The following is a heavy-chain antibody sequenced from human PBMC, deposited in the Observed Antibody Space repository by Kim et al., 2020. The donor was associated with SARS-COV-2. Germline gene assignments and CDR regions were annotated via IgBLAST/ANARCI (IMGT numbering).Heavy chain of an antibody. D-gene: IGHD1-26*01. CDR1: GFTFSSYA. CDR2: ISYDGSNK. CDR3: ARGNSGSYYGALDY. Sequence: GGSLRLSCAASGFTFSSYAMHWVRQAPGKGLEWVAVISYDGSNKYYVDSVKGRFTISRDNSKNTLYLQMNSLRAEDTAVYYCARGNSGSYYGALDYWGQGTLVTVSS. J-gene: IGHJ4*02. V-gene: IGHV3-30*04.